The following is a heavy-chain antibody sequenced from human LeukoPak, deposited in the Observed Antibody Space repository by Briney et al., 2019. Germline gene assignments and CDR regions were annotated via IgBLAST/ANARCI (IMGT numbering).Heavy chain of an antibody. D-gene: IGHD3-22*01. V-gene: IGHV1-2*02. CDR1: GYTFSDYY. CDR2: IDPHSGGT. J-gene: IGHJ3*02. CDR3: AGEYYDSSGRKHGFEI. Sequence: ASVTVSCKASGYTFSDYYMHWVRQAPGQGLEWMGWIDPHSGGTNYAQKFQGRVSMTRDTSISTAYMELSRLRSDETAVYYCAGEYYDSSGRKHGFEIWGQGTLVAVS.